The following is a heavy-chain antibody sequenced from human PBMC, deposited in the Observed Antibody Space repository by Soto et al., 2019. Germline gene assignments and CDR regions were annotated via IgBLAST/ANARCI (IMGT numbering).Heavy chain of an antibody. J-gene: IGHJ6*02. D-gene: IGHD1-20*01. V-gene: IGHV1-69*01. CDR2: IIPIFGTA. CDR1: GGTFSSYA. Sequence: QVQLVQSGAEVKKPGSSVKVSCKASGGTFSSYAISWVRQAPGQGLEWMGGIIPIFGTANYAQKFQGRVTITADESTSTASMELSSLRSEVTAVYYCARDRYNWNPHVSYYYYGMDVWGQGTTVTVSS. CDR3: ARDRYNWNPHVSYYYYGMDV.